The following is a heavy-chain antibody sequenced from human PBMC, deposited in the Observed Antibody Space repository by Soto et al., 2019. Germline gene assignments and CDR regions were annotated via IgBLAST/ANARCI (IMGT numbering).Heavy chain of an antibody. CDR2: INWNSGDI. V-gene: IGHV3-9*01. D-gene: IGHD2-8*02. CDR3: VKDIGASGAYWYFVL. Sequence: EMQLVESGGGLVQPGRSLRLSCAASGFTFDDFAMHWVRQAPGKGLEWVSGINWNSGDIDYADSVRGRFTISRDNAKNALYLQMNSLRAEDAAFYYCVKDIGASGAYWYFVLWGRGTLVTVSS. CDR1: GFTFDDFA. J-gene: IGHJ2*01.